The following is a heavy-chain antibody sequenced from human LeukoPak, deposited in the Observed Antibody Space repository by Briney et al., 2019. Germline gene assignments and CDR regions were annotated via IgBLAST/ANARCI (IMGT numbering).Heavy chain of an antibody. J-gene: IGHJ4*02. Sequence: GGSLRLSCAASGFTLINYAMSWVRQAPGKGPEWVSGISSNGGTTYYADSVKGRFTVSRDNSKNTLYLQMNSLRAEDTAVYYCAKDPQYYYNSGGYYYDYFDSWGQGTLVAVSS. CDR1: GFTLINYA. V-gene: IGHV3-23*01. D-gene: IGHD3-22*01. CDR2: ISSNGGTT. CDR3: AKDPQYYYNSGGYYYDYFDS.